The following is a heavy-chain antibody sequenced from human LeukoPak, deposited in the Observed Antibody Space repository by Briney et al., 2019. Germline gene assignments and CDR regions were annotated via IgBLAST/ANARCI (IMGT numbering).Heavy chain of an antibody. Sequence: SVKVSCKASGGTFSSYAISRVRQAPGQGLEWMGGIIPIFGTANYAQKFQGRVTITTDESTSTAYMELSSLRSEDTAVYYCARGFWSGYNETTYYYYYMDVWGKGTTVTVSS. CDR1: GGTFSSYA. CDR2: IIPIFGTA. V-gene: IGHV1-69*05. J-gene: IGHJ6*03. CDR3: ARGFWSGYNETTYYYYYMDV. D-gene: IGHD3-3*01.